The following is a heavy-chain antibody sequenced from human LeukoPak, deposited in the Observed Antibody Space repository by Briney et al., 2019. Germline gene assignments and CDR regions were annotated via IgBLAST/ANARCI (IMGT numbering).Heavy chain of an antibody. V-gene: IGHV3-9*01. CDR3: AKDRDYYGSGAEDY. CDR2: ISWNSGRI. D-gene: IGHD3-10*01. CDR1: GFTFDDYA. Sequence: GGSLRLSCAASGFTFDDYAMHWVRQAPGKGLEWVSGISWNSGRIGYADSVKGRFTISRDNAKNSLYLQMNSLRAEDTALYYCAKDRDYYGSGAEDYWGQGTLVTVSS. J-gene: IGHJ4*02.